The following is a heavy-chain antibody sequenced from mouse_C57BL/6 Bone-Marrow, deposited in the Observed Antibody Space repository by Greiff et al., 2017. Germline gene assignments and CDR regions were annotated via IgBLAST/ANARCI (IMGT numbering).Heavy chain of an antibody. V-gene: IGHV5-6*02. CDR2: ISSGGSYT. J-gene: IGHJ2*01. CDR1: GFTFSSYG. CDR3: ARHRAPYFDY. Sequence: DVKLQESGGDLVKPGGSLKLSCAASGFTFSSYGMSWVSQTPDKRLEWVATISSGGSYTYYPNSVKGRFTISRDNAKNTLYLQMSSLKSEDTAMYYCARHRAPYFDYWGQGTTLTVSS. D-gene: IGHD3-3*01.